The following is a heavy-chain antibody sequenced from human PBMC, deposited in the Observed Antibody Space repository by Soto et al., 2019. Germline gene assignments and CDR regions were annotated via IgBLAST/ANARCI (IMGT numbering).Heavy chain of an antibody. Sequence: SETLSLTCTVSGASISGFYWSWIRKSAGKGLEWIGRIYATGTTDYNPSLKSRVMMSVDTSKKRFSLKLRSVTAADTAVYYCVRDGTKTLRDWFDPWGQGISVTVSS. CDR1: GASISGFY. V-gene: IGHV4-4*07. CDR2: IYATGTT. D-gene: IGHD1-1*01. CDR3: VRDGTKTLRDWFDP. J-gene: IGHJ5*02.